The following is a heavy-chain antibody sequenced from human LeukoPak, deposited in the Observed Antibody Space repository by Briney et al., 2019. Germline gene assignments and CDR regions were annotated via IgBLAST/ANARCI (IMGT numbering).Heavy chain of an antibody. D-gene: IGHD2-2*01. CDR1: GFSFSSYG. CDR3: AKDRGSGYCSSTSCFSFDY. CDR2: ISYDGSNK. Sequence: GGSLRLSCAASGFSFSSYGMHWVRQAPDKGLEWVAVISYDGSNKYYADSVKRRFTISRDNSKNTLYLQMDSLRAEDTAVYYCAKDRGSGYCSSTSCFSFDYWGQGTPVIVSS. V-gene: IGHV3-30*18. J-gene: IGHJ4*02.